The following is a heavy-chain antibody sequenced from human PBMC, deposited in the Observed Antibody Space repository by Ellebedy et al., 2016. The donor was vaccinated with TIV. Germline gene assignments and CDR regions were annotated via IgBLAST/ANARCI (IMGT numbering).Heavy chain of an antibody. Sequence: GGSLRLSXAASGFTFHGYWITWIRQAPGKGLEWVANIKEDGSEQYCVDSVQGRFTISRENAKNSLYLQMSGLRAEDTAVYYCARGGAGGIFDHWGQGTLVTVSS. CDR2: IKEDGSEQ. J-gene: IGHJ4*02. V-gene: IGHV3-7*01. CDR3: ARGGAGGIFDH. D-gene: IGHD2-15*01. CDR1: GFTFHGYW.